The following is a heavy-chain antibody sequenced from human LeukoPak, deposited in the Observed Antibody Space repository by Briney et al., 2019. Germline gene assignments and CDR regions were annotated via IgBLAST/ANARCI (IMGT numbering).Heavy chain of an antibody. CDR1: GFTFRSYV. V-gene: IGHV3-30*02. D-gene: IGHD3-9*01. Sequence: GGSLRLSCAASGFTFRSYVMSWVRQAPGKGLEWVVFIRYDGSNKYYADSVKGRFTISRDNSKNTLYLQMNSLRAEDTAVYYCAKDPRPYYDILTGYFDYWGQGTLVTVSS. CDR3: AKDPRPYYDILTGYFDY. CDR2: IRYDGSNK. J-gene: IGHJ4*02.